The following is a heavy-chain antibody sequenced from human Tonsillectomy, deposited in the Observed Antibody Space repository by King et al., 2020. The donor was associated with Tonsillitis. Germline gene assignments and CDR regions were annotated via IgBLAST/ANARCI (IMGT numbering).Heavy chain of an antibody. Sequence: EVQLVESGGGLVKPGGSLRLSCAVSGFIFSNAWMNWVRQAPGKGLEWVGRIKVTSEGGTTDVAAPVKGRFTISRDDSKNTVYLQMNSLKIEDTGMYFCTIDGRSSWFLNWFDPWGQGTLVTVSS. CDR1: GFIFSNAW. CDR2: IKVTSEGGTT. J-gene: IGHJ5*02. V-gene: IGHV3-15*07. D-gene: IGHD6-13*01. CDR3: TIDGRSSWFLNWFDP.